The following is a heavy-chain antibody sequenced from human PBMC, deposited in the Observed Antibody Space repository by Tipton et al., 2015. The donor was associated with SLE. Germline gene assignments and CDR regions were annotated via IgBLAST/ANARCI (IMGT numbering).Heavy chain of an antibody. CDR3: ERDITMIVVSGFDSVFDS. V-gene: IGHV1-2*06. Sequence: QSGAEVKKPGASDKYSCKASVYTFTGYYMHWVRQAPGQGLEWMGRVNPNSGGTNYAQKFQGRVTMTRDTSNSTAYMGMSRLRSDDSAVYYCERDITMIVVSGFDSVFDSWGKGTMVSASS. D-gene: IGHD3-22*01. CDR2: VNPNSGGT. CDR1: VYTFTGYY. J-gene: IGHJ3*02.